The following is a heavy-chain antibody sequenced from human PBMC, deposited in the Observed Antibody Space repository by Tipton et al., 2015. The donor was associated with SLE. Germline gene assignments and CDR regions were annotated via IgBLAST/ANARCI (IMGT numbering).Heavy chain of an antibody. CDR3: ARGGGDFGLKN. CDR2: MYHSGST. V-gene: IGHV4-39*07. J-gene: IGHJ4*02. Sequence: TLSLTCTVSGDSIDSSTYYWGWIRQPPGKGLEWIGSMYHSGSTYYNPSLRSRVTISLDTSKNQFSLKLTSVTAADTAVYYCARGGGDFGLKNWGQGTLVTVSS. D-gene: IGHD3/OR15-3a*01. CDR1: GDSIDSSTYY.